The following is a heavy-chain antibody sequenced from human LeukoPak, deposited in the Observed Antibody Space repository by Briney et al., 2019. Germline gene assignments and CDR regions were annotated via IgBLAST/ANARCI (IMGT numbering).Heavy chain of an antibody. J-gene: IGHJ3*02. Sequence: ASVKVSCKASGYTFTSYDINWVRQATGQGLEWMGWMNPNSGNTGYAQKFQGRVTMTRNTSISTAYMELSSLRSEDTAVYYCARDLNTMVRGRNAFDIWGQGTMVTVSS. CDR1: GYTFTSYD. V-gene: IGHV1-8*01. CDR2: MNPNSGNT. D-gene: IGHD3-10*01. CDR3: ARDLNTMVRGRNAFDI.